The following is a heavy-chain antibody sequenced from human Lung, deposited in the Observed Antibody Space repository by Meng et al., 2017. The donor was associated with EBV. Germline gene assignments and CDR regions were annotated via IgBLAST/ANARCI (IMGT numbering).Heavy chain of an antibody. D-gene: IGHD1-26*01. Sequence: QVQLQPWGAGLLKPSETLSLTGAVYGGSFSGSFSGYYWSWIRQAPGKGLEWIGEINDSGSTDYNPSLKSRLTISVDRSKSQFSLELSSVTAADTAVYYCARSTFDYWGQGTLVTVSS. CDR1: GGSFSGSFSGYY. CDR2: INDSGST. J-gene: IGHJ4*02. CDR3: ARSTFDY. V-gene: IGHV4-34*01.